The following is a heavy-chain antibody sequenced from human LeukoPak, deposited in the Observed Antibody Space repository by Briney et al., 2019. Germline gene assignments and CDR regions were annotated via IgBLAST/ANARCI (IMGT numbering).Heavy chain of an antibody. Sequence: ASVKVSCKTSGYNFASYTMHWLRQAPGQSPEWMGSINGDNGNTKYSEKFQGRVAFTRDTSASSAYMELSRLRSEDTAVYYCARSSSGTYHYWGQGTLVTVSS. CDR1: GYNFASYT. J-gene: IGHJ4*02. CDR2: INGDNGNT. D-gene: IGHD3-10*01. CDR3: ARSSSGTYHY. V-gene: IGHV1-3*01.